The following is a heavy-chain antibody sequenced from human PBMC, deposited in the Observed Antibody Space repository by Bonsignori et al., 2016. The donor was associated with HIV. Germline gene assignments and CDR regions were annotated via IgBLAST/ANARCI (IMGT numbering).Heavy chain of an antibody. Sequence: SETLSLTCAVYGGSFSGYYWSWIRQPPGKGLEWIGEINHSGSTNYNPSLKSRVTISVDTSKNQFSLKLSSVTAADTAVYYCAWVIATPVSYFDYWGQGTLVTVSS. CDR3: AWVIATPVSYFDY. CDR2: INHSGST. J-gene: IGHJ4*02. CDR1: GGSFSGYY. V-gene: IGHV4-34*01. D-gene: IGHD2-21*01.